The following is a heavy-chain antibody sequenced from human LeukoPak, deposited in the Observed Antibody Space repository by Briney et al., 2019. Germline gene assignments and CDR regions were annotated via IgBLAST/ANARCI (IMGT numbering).Heavy chain of an antibody. CDR3: AKNNAGY. Sequence: PGGSLRLSCAVSGFTVSGNYMSWVRHAPGKGLEWVSLIYSGGTTYYADSVKGRFTISRDNSKNTLYLQMDSLRAEDTAVYYCAKNNAGYWGQGTLVTVSS. D-gene: IGHD1-14*01. V-gene: IGHV3-53*01. CDR2: IYSGGTT. J-gene: IGHJ4*02. CDR1: GFTVSGNY.